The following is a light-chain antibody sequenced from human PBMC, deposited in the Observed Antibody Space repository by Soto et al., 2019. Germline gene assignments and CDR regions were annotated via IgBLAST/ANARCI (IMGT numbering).Light chain of an antibody. CDR1: QSTSAS. CDR2: DVS. J-gene: IGKJ1*01. V-gene: IGKV1-5*01. Sequence: DIQMTQSPSTLSASVGDRATITCRASQSTSASLAWYQQKPGKAPDLLISDVSSLERGVPSRFSGSGSGTEFTLTISSMQPDDFATYYCQQYNGYSRTFGQGTKVDIK. CDR3: QQYNGYSRT.